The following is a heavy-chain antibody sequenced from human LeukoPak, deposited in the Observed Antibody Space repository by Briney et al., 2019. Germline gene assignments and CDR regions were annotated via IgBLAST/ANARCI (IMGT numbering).Heavy chain of an antibody. CDR2: ITGSGDTT. CDR3: ARAYGSSGYFQLPIDY. CDR1: GFTFSSYA. Sequence: GGSLRLSCAASGFTFSSYAMSWVRQAPGKGLEWLSGITGSGDTTHHADSVKGRFTTSRDNSKNTLFLQMNSLRVEDTALYYCARAYGSSGYFQLPIDYWGRGTLVTVSS. J-gene: IGHJ4*02. V-gene: IGHV3-23*01. D-gene: IGHD3-22*01.